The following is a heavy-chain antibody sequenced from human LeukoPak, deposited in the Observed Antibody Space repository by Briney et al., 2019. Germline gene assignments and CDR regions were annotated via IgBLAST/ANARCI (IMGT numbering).Heavy chain of an antibody. CDR3: ARATGGYNSDY. CDR2: ISSSGSTI. V-gene: IGHV3-48*03. J-gene: IGHJ4*02. Sequence: GGSLRLSCAASEFSVGSNYMTWVRQAPGKGLEWVSYISSSGSTIYYADSVKGRFTISRDNAKNSLYLQMNSLRAEDTAVYYCARATGGYNSDYWGQGTLVTVSS. D-gene: IGHD5-24*01. CDR1: EFSVGSNY.